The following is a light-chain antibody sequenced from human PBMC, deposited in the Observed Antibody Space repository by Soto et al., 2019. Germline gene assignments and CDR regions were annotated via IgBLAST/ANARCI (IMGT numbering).Light chain of an antibody. CDR1: QGISNY. J-gene: IGKJ1*01. CDR2: AAS. CDR3: QKYNSAPRT. V-gene: IGKV1-27*01. Sequence: DIQMTQSPSSLSASVGDRVTITCRARQGISNYLAWYQQKPGKVPKLLIYAASTLQSGVPSRFSGSGSGTDFILTSSSLQPEEVATYYCQKYNSAPRTFGQGTKVEIK.